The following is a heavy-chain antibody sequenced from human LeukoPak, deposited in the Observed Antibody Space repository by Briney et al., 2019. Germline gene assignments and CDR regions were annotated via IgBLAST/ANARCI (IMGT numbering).Heavy chain of an antibody. CDR1: GFTFSSYW. D-gene: IGHD3-22*01. J-gene: IGHJ4*02. V-gene: IGHV3-7*01. CDR2: INQDGSVK. CDR3: ARGRPYYYDSSGYYGY. Sequence: GDSLRLSCAVSGFTFSSYWMIWFRQAPGKGLEWVAHINQDGSVKNYVDSVKGRFTISRDNAKNSLYLQMNSLRAEDTAVYYCARGRPYYYDSSGYYGYWGQGTLVTVSS.